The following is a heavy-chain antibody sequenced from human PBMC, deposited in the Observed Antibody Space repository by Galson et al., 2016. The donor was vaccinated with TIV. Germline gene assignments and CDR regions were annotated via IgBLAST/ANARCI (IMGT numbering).Heavy chain of an antibody. CDR3: AKDRNTAFDTYCHYYGMDV. CDR2: IVPLFGTT. J-gene: IGHJ6*02. Sequence: SVKVSCKAPGGTFSSSVFSWVRQAPGQGLEWMGGIVPLFGTTNFAQKFQGRVTITADKFTSTTYTELSSLTSDDTAVYYCAKDRNTAFDTYCHYYGMDVWGQGTTVIVSS. V-gene: IGHV1-69*06. CDR1: GGTFSSSV. D-gene: IGHD5-18*01.